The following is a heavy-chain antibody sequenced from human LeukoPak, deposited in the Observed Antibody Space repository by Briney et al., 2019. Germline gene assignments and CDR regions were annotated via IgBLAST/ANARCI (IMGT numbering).Heavy chain of an antibody. D-gene: IGHD3-10*01. CDR1: GGSFSGYY. V-gene: IGHV4-34*01. CDR3: ARGRGVSIPLDY. Sequence: PSETLSLTCAVYGGSFSGYYWSWIRQPPGKGLEWIGEINHSGSTNYNPSLKSRVTISVDTSKNQFSLKLSSVTAADTAVYYCARGRGVSIPLDYWGQGTLVTVSS. J-gene: IGHJ4*02. CDR2: INHSGST.